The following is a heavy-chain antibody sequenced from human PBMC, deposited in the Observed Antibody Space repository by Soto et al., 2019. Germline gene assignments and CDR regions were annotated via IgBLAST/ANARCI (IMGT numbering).Heavy chain of an antibody. J-gene: IGHJ6*02. CDR3: ARDRRAAEVQGDYYYGMDV. CDR2: INPSGGST. V-gene: IGHV1-46*01. D-gene: IGHD6-13*01. CDR1: GYTFTSYY. Sequence: GASVKVSCKASGYTFTSYYMHWVRQAPGQGLEWMGIINPSGGSTSYAQKFQGRVTMTRDTSTSTVYMELSSLRSEDTAVYYCARDRRAAEVQGDYYYGMDVWGQGTTVTVSS.